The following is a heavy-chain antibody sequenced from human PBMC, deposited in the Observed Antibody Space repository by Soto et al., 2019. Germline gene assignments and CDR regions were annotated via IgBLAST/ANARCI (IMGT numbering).Heavy chain of an antibody. Sequence: SCKASGGTFSSYATSWIRQPPGKGLEWIGEINHSGNTNYSPSRQSRVIISVDTSKNQFSLRLSSVTAADTAVYYCARVKAVGYVLDVWGQGTTVTAP. J-gene: IGHJ6*02. CDR1: GGTFSSYA. D-gene: IGHD3-16*01. CDR2: INHSGNT. CDR3: ARVKAVGYVLDV. V-gene: IGHV4-34*01.